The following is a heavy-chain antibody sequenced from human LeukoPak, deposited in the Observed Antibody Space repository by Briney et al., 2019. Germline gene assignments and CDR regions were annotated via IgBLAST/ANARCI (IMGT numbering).Heavy chain of an antibody. CDR2: ISGSRGGT. V-gene: IGHV3-23*01. D-gene: IGHD3-9*01. CDR1: GFTFSSYA. J-gene: IGHJ4*02. CDR3: ARDGDGLDSAVY. Sequence: GGSLRLSCAASGFTFSSYAMSWVRQAPGKGLEWVSAISGSRGGTYYADSVKGRFTISRDNSKNTLYLQMNSLRAEDTAVYYCARDGDGLDSAVYWGQGTLVTVSS.